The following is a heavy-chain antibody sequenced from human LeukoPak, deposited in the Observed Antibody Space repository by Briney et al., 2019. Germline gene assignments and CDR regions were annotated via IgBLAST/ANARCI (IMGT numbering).Heavy chain of an antibody. V-gene: IGHV4-30-2*01. D-gene: IGHD1-7*01. CDR1: GGSISSGGYS. Sequence: SETLSLTCAVSGGSISSGGYSWSWVRQPPGRGLEWIGYIYHSGSTYYTPSLKSRVTISVDTSKNQFSLKLSSVTAADTAVYYCARDNWNYGSSMDVWGQGTTVTVSS. CDR2: IYHSGST. J-gene: IGHJ6*02. CDR3: ARDNWNYGSSMDV.